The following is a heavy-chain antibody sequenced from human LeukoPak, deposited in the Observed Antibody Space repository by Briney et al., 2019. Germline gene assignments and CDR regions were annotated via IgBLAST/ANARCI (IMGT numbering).Heavy chain of an antibody. Sequence: SETLSLTCTVPGGSISSYYWSWIRQPAGKGLEWIGRIYSGGSTNYNPSLKSRVTMSVDSSNNQFSLKLSSVTAADTAVYYCARHYKIQDVVVVPAAIYYFDYWGQGTLVTVSS. CDR3: ARHYKIQDVVVVPAAIYYFDY. V-gene: IGHV4-4*07. CDR1: GGSISSYY. CDR2: IYSGGST. J-gene: IGHJ4*02. D-gene: IGHD2-2*02.